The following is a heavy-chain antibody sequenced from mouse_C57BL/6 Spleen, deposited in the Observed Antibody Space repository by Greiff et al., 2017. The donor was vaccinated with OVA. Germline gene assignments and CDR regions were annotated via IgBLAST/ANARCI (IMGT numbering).Heavy chain of an antibody. J-gene: IGHJ2*01. D-gene: IGHD1-1*01. Sequence: EVQVVESGGGLVKPGGSLKLSCAASGFTFSSYAMSWVRQTPEKRLEWVATISDGGSNTYYPDNVKGRFTISRDNAKNNLYLQMSHLKSEDTAVYYCTREDYVFDYWGQGTTLTVSS. CDR2: ISDGGSNT. V-gene: IGHV5-4*01. CDR1: GFTFSSYA. CDR3: TREDYVFDY.